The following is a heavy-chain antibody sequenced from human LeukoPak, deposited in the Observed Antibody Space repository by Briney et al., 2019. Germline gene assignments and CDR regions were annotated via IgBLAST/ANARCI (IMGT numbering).Heavy chain of an antibody. D-gene: IGHD6-19*01. CDR1: GFTLSSYE. CDR2: IWYDGSNK. CDR3: ARVFQEPRGGIAVAGYFDY. J-gene: IGHJ4*02. Sequence: PGGSLRLSCAVSGFTLSSYEMNWVRQAPGKGLEWVAVIWYDGSNKYYADSVKGRFTISRDNSKNTLYLQMNSLRAEDTAVYYCARVFQEPRGGIAVAGYFDYWGQGTLVTVSS. V-gene: IGHV3-33*08.